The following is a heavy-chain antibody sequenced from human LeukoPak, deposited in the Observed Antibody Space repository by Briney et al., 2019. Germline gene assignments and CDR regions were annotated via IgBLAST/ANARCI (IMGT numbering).Heavy chain of an antibody. Sequence: ASVKVSCKTSGYTFSDYTIHWVRQAPGQGLEWMGWVNPSSNAANYAQRFEGRVSLTRDTSISTADMVLTSLTSDDTGVYYCARSRELLDFDTWGQGTLVSVSS. CDR1: GYTFSDYT. D-gene: IGHD3-10*01. J-gene: IGHJ4*02. CDR3: ARSRELLDFDT. CDR2: VNPSSNAA. V-gene: IGHV1-2*02.